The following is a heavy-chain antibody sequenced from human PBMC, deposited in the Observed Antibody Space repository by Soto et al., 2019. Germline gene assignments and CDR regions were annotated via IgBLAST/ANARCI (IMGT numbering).Heavy chain of an antibody. V-gene: IGHV3-21*01. D-gene: IGHD3-9*01. CDR1: GFTFSSYA. CDR3: ARDHYDILTGYTAEAFDI. Sequence: GGSLRLSCAASGFTFSSYAMSWVRQAPGKGLEWVSAISGSSSNTYYADSVKGRFTISRDNAKNSLYLQMNSLRAEDTAVYYCARDHYDILTGYTAEAFDIWGQGTMVTVSS. CDR2: ISGSSSNT. J-gene: IGHJ3*02.